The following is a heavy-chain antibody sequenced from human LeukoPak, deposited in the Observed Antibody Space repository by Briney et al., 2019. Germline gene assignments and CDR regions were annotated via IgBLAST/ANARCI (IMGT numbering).Heavy chain of an antibody. CDR3: ARRVVVVATDSYYGMDV. CDR2: ITGSSNYI. D-gene: IGHD2-15*01. Sequence: TGGSLRLSCAASGFSFSNDRMKWVRQAPGKGLEWVSFITGSSNYIYYADSVKGRFTISRDNAKNSLYLQMSSLRAEDTAVYYCARRVVVVATDSYYGMDVWGQGTTVTVSS. CDR1: GFSFSNDR. V-gene: IGHV3-21*01. J-gene: IGHJ6*02.